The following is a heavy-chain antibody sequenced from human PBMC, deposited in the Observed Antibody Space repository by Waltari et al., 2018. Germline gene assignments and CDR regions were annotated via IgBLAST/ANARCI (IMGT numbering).Heavy chain of an antibody. J-gene: IGHJ3*02. D-gene: IGHD3-10*01. CDR1: GGSISSSSYY. Sequence: QLQLQESGAGLVKPSETLSLTCTVSGGSISSSSYYWGWIRQPPGTGLEWIGSIYYSGRTYYNPTPKSRVTISVATSKSQFSLKLSSVTAADTAVYYCARPDTGGAFDIWGQGTMVTVSS. CDR3: ARPDTGGAFDI. CDR2: IYYSGRT. V-gene: IGHV4-39*01.